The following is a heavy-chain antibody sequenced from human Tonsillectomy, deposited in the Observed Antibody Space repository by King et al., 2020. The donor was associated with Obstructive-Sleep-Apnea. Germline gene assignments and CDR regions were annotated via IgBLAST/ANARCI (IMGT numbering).Heavy chain of an antibody. CDR3: ARVSGGWPKTFDY. CDR1: GYTFTSYG. V-gene: IGHV1-18*04. CDR2: ISAYNGNT. D-gene: IGHD6-19*01. J-gene: IGHJ4*02. Sequence: QLVQAGAEVKKPGASVKVSCKASGYTFTSYGISWVRQAPGQGLEWMGWISAYNGNTNYAQKIQGRVTIPTDKSTSTAYMELRCLGSDDTAVYYCARVSGGWPKTFDYSGQGTLVTVSS.